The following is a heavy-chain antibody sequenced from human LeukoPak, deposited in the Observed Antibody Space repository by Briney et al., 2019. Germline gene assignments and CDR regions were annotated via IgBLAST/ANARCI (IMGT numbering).Heavy chain of an antibody. V-gene: IGHV3-21*01. D-gene: IGHD5-18*01. CDR3: ASGGYSYGFVSDY. CDR2: ISSSSSYI. Sequence: GGSLRLSCAASGFTFSSYSMTWVRQAPGKGLEWVSSISSSSSYIYYADSVKGRFTISRDNAKNSLYLQMDSLRAEDTAVYYCASGGYSYGFVSDYWGQGTLVTVSS. CDR1: GFTFSSYS. J-gene: IGHJ4*02.